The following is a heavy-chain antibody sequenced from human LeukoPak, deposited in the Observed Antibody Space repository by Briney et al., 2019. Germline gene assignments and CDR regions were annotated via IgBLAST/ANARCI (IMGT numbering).Heavy chain of an antibody. CDR2: MNPNTGNT. J-gene: IGHJ4*02. V-gene: IGHV1-8*01. D-gene: IGHD2-8*01. CDR1: GYTFTSYD. CDR3: ARDYYCTNGVCSTAQFDY. Sequence: GASVKVSCKVSGYTFTSYDINWVRRATGQGPEWMGWMNPNTGNTGYAQKFQGRVTMTRNTSISTAYMELSSLRSEDSAVYYCARDYYCTNGVCSTAQFDYWGQGTLVTVSS.